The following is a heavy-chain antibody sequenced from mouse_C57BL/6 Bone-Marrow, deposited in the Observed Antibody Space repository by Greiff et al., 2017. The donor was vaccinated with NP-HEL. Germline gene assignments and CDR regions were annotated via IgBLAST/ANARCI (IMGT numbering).Heavy chain of an antibody. Sequence: VKVVESGPGLVQPSQSLSITCTVSGFSLTSYGVHWVRQSPGKGLEWLGVIWSGGSTDYNAAFISRLSISKDNSKSQVFFKMNSLQADDTAIYYCARRDYGSSFAYWGQGTLVTVSA. D-gene: IGHD1-1*01. CDR3: ARRDYGSSFAY. J-gene: IGHJ3*01. CDR2: IWSGGST. V-gene: IGHV2-2*01. CDR1: GFSLTSYG.